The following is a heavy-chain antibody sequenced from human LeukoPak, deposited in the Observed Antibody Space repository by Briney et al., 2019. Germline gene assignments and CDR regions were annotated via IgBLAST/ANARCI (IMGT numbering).Heavy chain of an antibody. J-gene: IGHJ6*03. D-gene: IGHD3-3*01. V-gene: IGHV1-2*02. Sequence: ASVKVSCKASGYTFTGYYMHRVRQAPGQGLEWMGWINPNSGGTNYAQKFQGRVTMTRDTSISTAYMELSRLRSDDTAVYYCARGYYDFWSGYSSPYYMDVWGKGTTVTVSS. CDR2: INPNSGGT. CDR3: ARGYYDFWSGYSSPYYMDV. CDR1: GYTFTGYY.